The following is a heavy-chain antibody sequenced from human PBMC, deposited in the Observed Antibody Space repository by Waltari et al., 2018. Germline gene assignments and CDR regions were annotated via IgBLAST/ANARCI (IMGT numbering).Heavy chain of an antibody. CDR1: GVSISSYY. CDR2: SEYSGST. J-gene: IGHJ6*03. CDR3: AREGGSGSNSRYYYVDY. V-gene: IGHV4-59*01. D-gene: IGHD3-10*01. Sequence: HVQLQASAPGLVKPSETLSLTCPLPGVSISSYYWIWIRQPPGKGMGWIGYSEYSGSTSDNPSPESRVTVSVDTAKNQIYLKLTLVTAADAAAYYCAREGGSGSNSRYYYVDYWGKGTPVTVSS.